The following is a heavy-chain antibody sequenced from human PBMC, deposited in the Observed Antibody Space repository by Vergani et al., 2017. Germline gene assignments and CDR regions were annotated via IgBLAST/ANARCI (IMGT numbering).Heavy chain of an antibody. CDR1: GYTFTAYH. CDR3: AGEMLAGKAIDV. J-gene: IGHJ6*02. Sequence: QVHLVQSGAEVKKPGASVRVSCEASGYTFTAYHIEWIRQAPGQGLEWMGWINSNSGDRRSAQKFQGRLTLTRDTSTSTLYMELSRLTSDDTAVYYCAGEMLAGKAIDVWGQGTTVTVSS. D-gene: IGHD6-19*01. CDR2: INSNSGDR. V-gene: IGHV1-2*02.